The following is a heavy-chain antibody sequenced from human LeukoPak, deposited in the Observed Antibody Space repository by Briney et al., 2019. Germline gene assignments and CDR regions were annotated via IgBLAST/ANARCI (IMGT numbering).Heavy chain of an antibody. J-gene: IGHJ4*02. CDR3: ARDRLRTYGYIDY. V-gene: IGHV3-74*03. CDR2: IKGDGSLT. CDR1: GFTFSNYW. Sequence: GGSLRLSCAASGFTFSNYWMHWVRQSPGKGLVWVSRIKGDGSLTEYADSVKGRFTISRDNAKNSLYLRLNSLRAEDTAVYYCARDRLRTYGYIDYWGQGTLVTVSS. D-gene: IGHD3-10*01.